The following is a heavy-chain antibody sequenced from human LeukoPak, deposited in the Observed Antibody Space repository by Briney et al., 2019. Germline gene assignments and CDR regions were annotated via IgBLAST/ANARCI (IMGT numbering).Heavy chain of an antibody. J-gene: IGHJ6*03. Sequence: PSETLSLTCSVSGGSMSSPSFYWAWIRQPPGKGLEWIGNIYYSGSTYYYPSLQSRVTISVDTSKNQFSLKLTSVTAADKAVYYCASMSRGVILGPNYYSYYMDVWGKGATVIVSS. CDR1: GGSMSSPSFY. D-gene: IGHD3-10*01. V-gene: IGHV4-39*01. CDR3: ASMSRGVILGPNYYSYYMDV. CDR2: IYYSGST.